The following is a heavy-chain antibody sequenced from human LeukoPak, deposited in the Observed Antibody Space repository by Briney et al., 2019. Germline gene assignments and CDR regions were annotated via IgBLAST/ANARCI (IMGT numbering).Heavy chain of an antibody. D-gene: IGHD2-8*02. CDR1: GGSISSGGYS. CDR3: ARHSSGGGPFDY. J-gene: IGHJ4*02. CDR2: IYHSGST. Sequence: PSETLSLTCAVSGGSISSGGYSWSWLRQPPGKGLEWIGYIYHSGSTYYNPALKSRVTIPVDRSKNQFSLKLSSVTAADTAVYYCARHSSGGGPFDYWGQGTLVPVSS. V-gene: IGHV4-30-2*01.